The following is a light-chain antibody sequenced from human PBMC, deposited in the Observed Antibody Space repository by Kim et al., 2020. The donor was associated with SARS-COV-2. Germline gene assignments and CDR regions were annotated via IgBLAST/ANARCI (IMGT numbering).Light chain of an antibody. CDR2: TTS. CDR1: QTINSY. J-gene: IGKJ5*01. Sequence: DIQLTQSPSSLSASVGDRVTITCRASQTINSYLNWYQQKPGKAPELLIYTTSSLQSGVPSRFSGSGFGTEFSLTISSLQPEDFATYFCQQSLSTPVTFGQGTRLEIK. V-gene: IGKV1-39*01. CDR3: QQSLSTPVT.